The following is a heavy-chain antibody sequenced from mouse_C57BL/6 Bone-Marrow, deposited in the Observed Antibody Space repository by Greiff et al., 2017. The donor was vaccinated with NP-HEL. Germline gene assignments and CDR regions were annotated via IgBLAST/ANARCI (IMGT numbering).Heavy chain of an antibody. CDR1: GFTFSSYA. Sequence: EVQVVESGEGLVKPGGSLKLSCAASGFTFSSYAMSWVRQTPEKRLEWVAYISSGGDYIYYADTVKGRFTISRDNARNTLYLQMSSLKSEDTAMYYCTRDYYGSDWFADWGQGTLVTVSA. CDR3: TRDYYGSDWFAD. CDR2: ISSGGDYI. D-gene: IGHD1-1*01. V-gene: IGHV5-9-1*02. J-gene: IGHJ3*01.